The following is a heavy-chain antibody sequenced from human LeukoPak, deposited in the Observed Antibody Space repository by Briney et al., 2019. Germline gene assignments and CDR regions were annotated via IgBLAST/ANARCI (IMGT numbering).Heavy chain of an antibody. Sequence: ASVKVSCKASGYTFTSYGISWVRQAPGQRLEWMGGIIPIFGTANYAQKFQGRVTITADKSTSTAYMELSSLRSENTAVYYCARIIVATIFAFDIWGQGTMVTVSS. CDR2: IIPIFGTA. CDR1: GYTFTSYG. V-gene: IGHV1-69*06. CDR3: ARIIVATIFAFDI. D-gene: IGHD5-12*01. J-gene: IGHJ3*02.